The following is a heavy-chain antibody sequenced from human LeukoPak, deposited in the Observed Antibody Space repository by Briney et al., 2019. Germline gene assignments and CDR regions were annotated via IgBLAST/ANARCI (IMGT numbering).Heavy chain of an antibody. CDR1: GYTFTSYD. V-gene: IGHV1-8*01. CDR2: MNPNSGNT. D-gene: IGHD6-13*01. J-gene: IGHJ6*02. CDR3: ARVAAAQAGMDV. Sequence: ASVKVSCKASGYTFTSYDINWVRQATGQGLEWMGCMNPNSGNTGYAQKFQGRVTMTRNTSISTAYMELSSLRSEDTAVYYCARVAAAQAGMDVWGQGTTVTVSS.